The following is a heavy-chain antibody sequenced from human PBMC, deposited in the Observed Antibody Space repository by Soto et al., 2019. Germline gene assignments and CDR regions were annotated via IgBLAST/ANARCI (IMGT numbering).Heavy chain of an antibody. CDR3: ARGPYYYYGMDV. CDR2: IYHSGST. J-gene: IGHJ6*02. Sequence: PSETLSLTCAVSGGSISSGGYSWSWIRQPPGKGLEWIGYIYHSGSTYYNPSLKSRVTISVDRSKNQFSLKLSSVTAADAAVYYCARGPYYYYGMDVWGQGTTVTVSS. CDR1: GGSISSGGYS. V-gene: IGHV4-30-2*01.